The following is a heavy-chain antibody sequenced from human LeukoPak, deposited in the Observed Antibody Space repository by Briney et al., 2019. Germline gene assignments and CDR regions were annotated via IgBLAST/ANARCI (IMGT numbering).Heavy chain of an antibody. V-gene: IGHV3-21*04. J-gene: IGHJ4*02. Sequence: GGSLRLSCAASGFTFSSYSMNWVRQAPGKGLEWVSSISSSSSYIYYADSVKGRFTISRDNSKNTLYLQMNSLRAEDTAVYYCAKVGLVGATVYWGQGTLVTVSS. CDR3: AKVGLVGATVY. D-gene: IGHD1-26*01. CDR1: GFTFSSYS. CDR2: ISSSSSYI.